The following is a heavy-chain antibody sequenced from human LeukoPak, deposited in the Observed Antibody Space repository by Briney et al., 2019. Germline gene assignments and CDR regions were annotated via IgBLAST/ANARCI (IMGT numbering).Heavy chain of an antibody. D-gene: IGHD2/OR15-2a*01. CDR3: ARDTTHTGEYFDY. CDR1: GGSISSHY. J-gene: IGHJ4*02. V-gene: IGHV4-59*11. CDR2: TWYFGST. Sequence: SETLSLTCTVTGGSISSHYWGWLRQPPGKGLEWIGNTWYFGSTSYNPSLKSRVTMSVDTSKNQFSLKLSSVTAADTAVYYCARDTTHTGEYFDYWGQGTLVTVSS.